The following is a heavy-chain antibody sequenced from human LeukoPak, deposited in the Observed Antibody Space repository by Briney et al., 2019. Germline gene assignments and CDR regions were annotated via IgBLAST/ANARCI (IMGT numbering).Heavy chain of an antibody. Sequence: GGSLRLSCAASGFTFSSYAMNRVRQAPGKGLEWVSAIGGSGGSTYYADSVKGRFTISRDNSKNTLYLQMNSLRADDAAVYYCAKDGYSSTWDFDYWGQGTLVTVSS. CDR3: AKDGYSSTWDFDY. D-gene: IGHD6-13*01. J-gene: IGHJ4*02. CDR2: IGGSGGST. CDR1: GFTFSSYA. V-gene: IGHV3-23*01.